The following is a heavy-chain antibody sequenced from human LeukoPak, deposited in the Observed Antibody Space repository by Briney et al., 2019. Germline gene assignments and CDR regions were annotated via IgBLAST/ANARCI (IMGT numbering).Heavy chain of an antibody. Sequence: SETLSLTCAVYGGSFSGYYWSWIRQPPGKGLEWIGEINHSGSTNYNPSLKSRVTISVDTSKNQFSLKLSSVTAADTAVYYCARLGDSSGYYPFLDWGQGTLVTVSS. J-gene: IGHJ4*02. CDR1: GGSFSGYY. V-gene: IGHV4-34*01. D-gene: IGHD3-22*01. CDR2: INHSGST. CDR3: ARLGDSSGYYPFLD.